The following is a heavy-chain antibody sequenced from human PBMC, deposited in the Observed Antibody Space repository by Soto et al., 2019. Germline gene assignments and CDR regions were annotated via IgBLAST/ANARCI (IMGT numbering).Heavy chain of an antibody. V-gene: IGHV1-2*02. J-gene: IGHJ4*02. Sequence: QVQLVQSGAEVKKSGASVKVSCKASGYTFTGHYIHWVRQAPGQGPEWMGEIGTKNGDTKYAQKFQGRVTMTRDTSITTVYMELSNLSPDDTAVYYCGRGRSGELVVFYWGQGTLVTVYS. D-gene: IGHD1-7*01. CDR1: GYTFTGHY. CDR3: GRGRSGELVVFY. CDR2: IGTKNGDT.